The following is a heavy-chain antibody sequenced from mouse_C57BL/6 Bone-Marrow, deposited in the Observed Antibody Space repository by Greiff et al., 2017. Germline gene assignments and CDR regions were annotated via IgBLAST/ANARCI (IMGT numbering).Heavy chain of an antibody. CDR1: GYTFTSYW. CDR2: IHPSDSDT. Sequence: VKLMESGAELVKPGASVKVSCKASGYTFTSYWMHWVKQRPGQGLEWIGRIHPSDSDTNYNQKFKGKATLTVDKSSSPAYMQPSSLTSADSAVYYCAMRGPAWFAYWGQGTLVTVSA. V-gene: IGHV1-74*01. J-gene: IGHJ3*01. CDR3: AMRGPAWFAY.